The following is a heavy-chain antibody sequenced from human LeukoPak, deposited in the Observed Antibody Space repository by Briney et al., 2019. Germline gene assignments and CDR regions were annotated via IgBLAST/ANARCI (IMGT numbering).Heavy chain of an antibody. CDR3: ARGPSTEWELLLYFDY. CDR1: GFTFSSYA. Sequence: PGGSLRLSCAASGFTFSSYAMHWVRQAPGKGLEWVAVISYDGSNKYYADSVKGRFTISRDNAKNSLYLQMNSLRAEDTAVYYCARGPSTEWELLLYFDYWGQGTLVTVSS. J-gene: IGHJ4*02. CDR2: ISYDGSNK. D-gene: IGHD1-26*01. V-gene: IGHV3-30*04.